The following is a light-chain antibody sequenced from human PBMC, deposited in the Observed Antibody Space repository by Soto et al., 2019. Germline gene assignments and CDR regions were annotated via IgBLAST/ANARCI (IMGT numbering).Light chain of an antibody. CDR3: KQYNIAPWT. J-gene: IGKJ1*01. V-gene: IGKV1-27*01. CDR2: AAS. CDR1: QGLRNY. Sequence: DIQMTQSPSSLSASVGDRVAIACRASQGLRNYLAWYQQKPGEVPKLLIYAASSLQPVITSRYSGGGSGTDFTLTISSLQPEDVATYYCKQYNIAPWTFGKGTRVDIK.